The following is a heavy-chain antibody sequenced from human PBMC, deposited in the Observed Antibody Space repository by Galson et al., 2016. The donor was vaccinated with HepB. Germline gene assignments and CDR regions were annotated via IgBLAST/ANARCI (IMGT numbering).Heavy chain of an antibody. CDR2: IYSGST. J-gene: IGHJ4*02. V-gene: IGHV4-4*02. CDR3: ATVRVGCSSTSCYIED. CDR1: GASISSEKW. D-gene: IGHD2-2*01. Sequence: SETLSLTCAVSGASISSEKWWTWVRQTPGKGLEWIGEIYSGSTRYNPSLKRRVTISMDKSQNHFSLNLNSVTAADTAVYYCATVRVGCSSTSCYIEDWGQGTLVTVSS.